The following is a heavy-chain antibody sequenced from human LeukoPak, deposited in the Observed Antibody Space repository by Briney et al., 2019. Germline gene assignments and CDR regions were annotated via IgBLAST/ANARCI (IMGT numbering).Heavy chain of an antibody. CDR1: GVTLSTYA. CDR3: ARGPGPLPRAFDI. CDR2: ISSSGSGDNT. Sequence: SGGSLRLSCAASGVTLSTYAMSWARQAPGKGLEWVSGISSSGSGDNTYYADSVKGRFTISRDNSKNTLYLQMNSLRAEDTAVYYCARGPGPLPRAFDIWGQGTMVTVSS. J-gene: IGHJ3*02. V-gene: IGHV3-23*01.